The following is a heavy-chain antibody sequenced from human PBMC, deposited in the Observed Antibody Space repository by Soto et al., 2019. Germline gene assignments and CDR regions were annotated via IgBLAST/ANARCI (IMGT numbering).Heavy chain of an antibody. CDR2: IRSKAYGGTT. J-gene: IGHJ4*02. CDR3: TSISYSSSWYHFDY. Sequence: PGGSVRLSCTASGLTFGNYAMSWFGQAPGKGLEWVGFIRSKAYGGTTEYAASVKGRFTISRDDSKSIAYLQMNSLKTEDTAVYYCTSISYSSSWYHFDYWGQGTLVTVSS. CDR1: GLTFGNYA. D-gene: IGHD6-13*01. V-gene: IGHV3-49*03.